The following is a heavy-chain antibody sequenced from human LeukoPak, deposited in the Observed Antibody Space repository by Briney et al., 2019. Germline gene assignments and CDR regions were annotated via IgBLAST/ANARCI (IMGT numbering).Heavy chain of an antibody. V-gene: IGHV3-30*04. D-gene: IGHD3-10*01. CDR3: AKDREPYYYGSGSLD. CDR1: GFTFSSYA. J-gene: IGHJ4*02. CDR2: ISYDGSNK. Sequence: GGSLRLSCAASGFTFSSYAMHWVRQAPGKGLEWVAVISYDGSNKYYADSVKGRFTISRDNSKNTLYLQMNSLRAEDTAVYYCAKDREPYYYGSGSLDWGQGTLVTVSS.